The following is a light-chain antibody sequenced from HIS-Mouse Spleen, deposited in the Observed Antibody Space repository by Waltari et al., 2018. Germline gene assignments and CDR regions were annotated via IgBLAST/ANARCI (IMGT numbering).Light chain of an antibody. J-gene: IGLJ2*01. CDR3: QVWDSSSDHVV. CDR1: NIGSKS. V-gene: IGLV3-21*03. Sequence: SYVLTQPPSVSVAPGKTARITCGGNNIGSKSVHWYQQKPGQAPVLVVYDDSDRRSGIPERLSGSNSGNTATLTISRVEAGDEADYYCQVWDSSSDHVVFGGGTKLTVL. CDR2: DDS.